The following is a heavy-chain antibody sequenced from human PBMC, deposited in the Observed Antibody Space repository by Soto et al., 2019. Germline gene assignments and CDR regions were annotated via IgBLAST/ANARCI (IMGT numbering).Heavy chain of an antibody. CDR2: NYYSGIT. CDR3: ARLYGYCIRNSCHGHYAMDV. J-gene: IGHJ6*02. Sequence: PSETLSLTCTVSGGSISSGGYYWTWIRQHPGKGLEWIGYNYYSGITYYNPSLKSRVTISLDTSKNQFSLKLSSVTAADTAVYYCARLYGYCIRNSCHGHYAMDVWGQGTTVTVSS. D-gene: IGHD2-2*01. CDR1: GGSISSGGYY. V-gene: IGHV4-31*03.